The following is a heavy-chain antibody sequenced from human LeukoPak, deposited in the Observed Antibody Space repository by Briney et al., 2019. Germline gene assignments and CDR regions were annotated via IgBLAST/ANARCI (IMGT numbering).Heavy chain of an antibody. CDR3: AKVHSSGFFDY. CDR1: GFTFSSYG. V-gene: IGHV3-30*18. J-gene: IGHJ4*02. D-gene: IGHD6-19*01. CDR2: ISYDGSNK. Sequence: PGGSLRLSCAASGFTFSSYGVHWVRQAPGKGLEWVAVISYDGSNKYYADSVKGRFTISRDNSKNTLYLQMNSLRAEDTAVYYCAKVHSSGFFDYWGQGTLVTVSS.